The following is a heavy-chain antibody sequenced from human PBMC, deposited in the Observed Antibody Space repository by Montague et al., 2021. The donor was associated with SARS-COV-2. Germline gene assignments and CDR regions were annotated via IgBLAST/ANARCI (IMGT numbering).Heavy chain of an antibody. V-gene: IGHV4-34*10. Sequence: SETLSLTCTVSGASFSGYHYTWIRQSPGRGMGWVGEVIHCGKTSYYQSLPRRLTMSIATYKTQFYLSLSSGTAAATDVSFCAKGSHIDVTRGLRTEWFDPWGQGTLVTVSS. J-gene: IGHJ5*02. D-gene: IGHD1-1*01. CDR1: GASFSGYH. CDR2: VIHCGKT. CDR3: AKGSHIDVTRGLRTEWFDP.